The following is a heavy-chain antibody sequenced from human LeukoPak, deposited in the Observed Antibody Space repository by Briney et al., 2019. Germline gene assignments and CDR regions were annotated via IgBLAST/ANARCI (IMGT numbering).Heavy chain of an antibody. CDR1: GSSITAFY. Sequence: PSETLSLTCNVSGSSITAFYWSWIRQSPGKGLEWIGSFQYGGNSKYNPSLKSRVAMSVDTSKRQLSLRLTSVTAADTAVYYCARLQLVVVAAFDIWGQGTMVTVSS. CDR2: FQYGGNS. D-gene: IGHD6-6*01. J-gene: IGHJ3*02. V-gene: IGHV4-59*01. CDR3: ARLQLVVVAAFDI.